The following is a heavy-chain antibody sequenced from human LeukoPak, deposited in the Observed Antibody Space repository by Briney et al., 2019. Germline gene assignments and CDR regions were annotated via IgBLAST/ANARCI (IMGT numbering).Heavy chain of an antibody. J-gene: IGHJ5*02. Sequence: SETLSLTCTVSGGSISSYYWSWIRQPAGKGLEWIGRIYTSGSTNYNPSLKSRVTMSVDTSKNQFSLKLSSVTAADTAVYYCARDLVIVVVPAAIENNWFDPWGQGTLVTVSS. CDR3: ARDLVIVVVPAAIENNWFDP. CDR2: IYTSGST. CDR1: GGSISSYY. D-gene: IGHD2-2*03. V-gene: IGHV4-4*07.